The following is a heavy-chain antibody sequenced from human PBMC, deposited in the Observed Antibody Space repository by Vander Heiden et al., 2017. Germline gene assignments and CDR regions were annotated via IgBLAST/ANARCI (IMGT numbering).Heavy chain of an antibody. Sequence: QVQLQESGPGLVKPSETLSLTCTVSGGSITSHYWSWIRQPPGKGLEWIGYVYYSGSTNYNPSLKSRVTISVDTPKNQFSLKLSSVTAADTAVYYCARDSSYFEYWGQGTLGTVSS. CDR3: ARDSSYFEY. J-gene: IGHJ4*02. CDR1: GGSITSHY. V-gene: IGHV4-59*11. CDR2: VYYSGST.